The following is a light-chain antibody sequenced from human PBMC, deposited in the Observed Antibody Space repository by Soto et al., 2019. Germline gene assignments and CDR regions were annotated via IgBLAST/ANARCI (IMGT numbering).Light chain of an antibody. CDR3: KQYDHSIT. Sequence: EIVLTQSPGTLSLSPGETATLSCRASQSVSSNNLAWYHQKPGQTPRLLIYGASSRATGIPDRFSGSGSGTDFTLTISRLEPEDFAVYYCKQYDHSITFGQGTRLEIE. J-gene: IGKJ5*01. CDR2: GAS. V-gene: IGKV3-20*01. CDR1: QSVSSNN.